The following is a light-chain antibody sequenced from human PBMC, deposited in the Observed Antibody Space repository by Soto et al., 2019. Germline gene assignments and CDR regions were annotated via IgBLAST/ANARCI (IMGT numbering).Light chain of an antibody. J-gene: IGLJ3*02. CDR3: LLYFGGPWV. CDR2: TTT. V-gene: IGLV7-43*01. Sequence: QAVVTQESSVTVAPGGTVTLTCASSTGVVTRDHYPNWFQQKPGQPPRALISTTTNRHSWTPARFSGSLLGGKAALTLSGVQHEDEADYYCLLYFGGPWVFGGGTKVTVL. CDR1: TGVVTRDHY.